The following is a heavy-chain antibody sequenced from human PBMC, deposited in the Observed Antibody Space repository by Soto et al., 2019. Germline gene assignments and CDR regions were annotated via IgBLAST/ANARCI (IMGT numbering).Heavy chain of an antibody. Sequence: PSETLSLTCAVYGGSFSGYYWSWIRQPPGKGLEWIGEINHSGSTNYNPSLRSRVTISVDTSKNQFSLKLSSVTAADTAVYYCARVWGSYRYYYYYGMGVWGQGTTVTVSS. D-gene: IGHD3-16*02. J-gene: IGHJ6*02. CDR3: ARVWGSYRYYYYYGMGV. CDR2: INHSGST. CDR1: GGSFSGYY. V-gene: IGHV4-34*01.